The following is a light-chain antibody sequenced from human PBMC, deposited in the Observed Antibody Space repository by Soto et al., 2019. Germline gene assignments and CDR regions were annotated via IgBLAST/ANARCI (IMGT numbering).Light chain of an antibody. J-gene: IGLJ3*02. V-gene: IGLV2-11*01. CDR2: DVT. Sequence: QSALTQPRSVSGSPGQSVTISCSGTSSDVGRYNYVSWYRHHPGEAPKLIIYDVTARPSGVPDRFSGSKSGDTASLTISGLQADDEAEYSCCSYAGTYTWVFGGGTKLTVL. CDR1: SSDVGRYNY. CDR3: CSYAGTYTWV.